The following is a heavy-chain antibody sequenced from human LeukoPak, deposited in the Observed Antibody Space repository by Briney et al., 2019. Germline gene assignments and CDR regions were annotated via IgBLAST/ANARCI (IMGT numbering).Heavy chain of an antibody. D-gene: IGHD6-25*01. CDR3: ARDRRLASFDY. Sequence: GGSLRLSCAASGFTFSNYGMNWVRQAPGKGLEWVSGITGRGENTYYADSVKGRFTISRDNSKNTLYLQINSLRAEDAAIYYCARDRRLASFDYGGQGTLVTVSS. J-gene: IGHJ4*02. CDR2: ITGRGENT. CDR1: GFTFSNYG. V-gene: IGHV3-23*01.